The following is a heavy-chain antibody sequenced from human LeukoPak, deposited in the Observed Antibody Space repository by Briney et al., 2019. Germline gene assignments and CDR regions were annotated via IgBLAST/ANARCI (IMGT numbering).Heavy chain of an antibody. Sequence: ASVKLSCKASGYTFTSYYMHWVRQAPGQGLEWMGIINPSSGSTGYAQKFQGRVTMTRDTSTSTVYMELSSLRSEDTAVYYCARGMGVVVPAAIRYYYYYYMDVWGKGTTVTVSS. J-gene: IGHJ6*03. CDR3: ARGMGVVVPAAIRYYYYYYMDV. D-gene: IGHD2-2*02. CDR1: GYTFTSYY. V-gene: IGHV1-46*01. CDR2: INPSSGST.